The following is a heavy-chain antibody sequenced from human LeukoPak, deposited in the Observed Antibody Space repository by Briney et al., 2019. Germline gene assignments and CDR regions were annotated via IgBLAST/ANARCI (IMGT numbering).Heavy chain of an antibody. CDR3: ARQPNSYGQFDS. D-gene: IGHD5-18*01. CDR1: GYRFASYW. J-gene: IGHJ4*02. V-gene: IGHV5-51*01. CDR2: IYPGDSDT. Sequence: PGESLQISCKGSGYRFASYWIGWVRQVTGKGLEWMGIIYPGDSDTRYSPSFQGQVTISADKSISTANLQWNSLKASDTAIYYCARQPNSYGQFDSWGQGTLVTVSS.